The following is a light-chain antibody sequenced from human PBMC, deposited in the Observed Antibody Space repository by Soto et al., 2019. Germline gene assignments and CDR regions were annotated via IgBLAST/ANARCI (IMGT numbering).Light chain of an antibody. CDR3: ASWDDSLNGVV. CDR1: SSNIGSNT. J-gene: IGLJ2*01. Sequence: QLVLTQPPSASGTPGQRVTISCSGSSSNIGSNTVNWYQQLPGTAPKLLIYSNNQRPSGVPDRFSGSKSGTSASLAIRGLKSEDEADYYCASWDDSLNGVVFGGGTKLTVL. CDR2: SNN. V-gene: IGLV1-44*01.